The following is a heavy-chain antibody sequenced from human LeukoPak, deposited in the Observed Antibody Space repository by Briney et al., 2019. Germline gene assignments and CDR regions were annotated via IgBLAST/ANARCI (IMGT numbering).Heavy chain of an antibody. CDR1: GYIFTSFY. V-gene: IGHV1-46*01. CDR2: IIPIFGTA. D-gene: IGHD3-10*01. J-gene: IGHJ4*02. CDR3: ARTGGNSGSELPGPWKFDY. Sequence: GASVKVSCKASGYIFTSFYMHWVRQAPGQGLEWMGGIIPIFGTANYAQKFQGRVTMTRDTSTSTVYMELSSLRSEDTAVYYCARTGGNSGSELPGPWKFDYWGQGTLVTVSS.